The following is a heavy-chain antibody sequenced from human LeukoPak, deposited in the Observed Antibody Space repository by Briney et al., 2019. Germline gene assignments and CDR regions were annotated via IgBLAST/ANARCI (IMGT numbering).Heavy chain of an antibody. CDR1: GFTFSSYA. CDR3: AKAGFRITFGEVIVQQKYYFDY. V-gene: IGHV3-23*01. CDR2: FSGSGGRT. D-gene: IGHD3-16*02. Sequence: SGGSLRLSCAASGFTFSSYAMNWVRQAPGKGLEWVSSFSGSGGRTYYADSVKGRFIVSRDNSKNMLYLQMNSLRVEDTAVYYCAKAGFRITFGEVIVQQKYYFDYWGQGTLVTVSS. J-gene: IGHJ4*02.